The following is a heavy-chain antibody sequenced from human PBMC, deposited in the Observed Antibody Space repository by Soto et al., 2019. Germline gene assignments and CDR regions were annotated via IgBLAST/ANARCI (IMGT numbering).Heavy chain of an antibody. V-gene: IGHV4-61*01. CDR3: ARGGIVVVPAAIYYYGMDV. J-gene: IGHJ6*02. D-gene: IGHD2-2*01. CDR1: GGSVSSGSYY. CDR2: IYYSGST. Sequence: SETLSLTXTVSGGSVSSGSYYWSWIRQPPGKGLEWIGYIYYSGSTNYNPSLKSRVTISVDTSKNQFSLKLSSVTAADTAVYYCARGGIVVVPAAIYYYGMDVWGQGTTVTVSS.